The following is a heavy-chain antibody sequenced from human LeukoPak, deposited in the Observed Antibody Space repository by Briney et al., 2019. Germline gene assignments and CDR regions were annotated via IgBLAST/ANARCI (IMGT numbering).Heavy chain of an antibody. CDR2: INPNSGGT. D-gene: IGHD3-22*01. CDR1: GYTFTGYY. CDR3: ARRGIYYYDSSGYYCDAFDI. Sequence: ASVKVSCKASGYTFTGYYMHWVRQAPGQGLEWMGRINPNSGGTNYAQKFQGRVTMTRDTSISTAYMELSRLRSDDTAVYYCARRGIYYYDSSGYYCDAFDIWGQGTMVTVSS. V-gene: IGHV1-2*06. J-gene: IGHJ3*02.